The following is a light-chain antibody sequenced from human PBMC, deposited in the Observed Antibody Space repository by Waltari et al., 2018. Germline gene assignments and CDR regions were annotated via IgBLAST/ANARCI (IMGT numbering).Light chain of an antibody. CDR2: AAS. J-gene: IGKJ4*01. V-gene: IGKV1-39*01. CDR1: QSISSN. CDR3: QQSYSTPRT. Sequence: DIQMTQSPSSLSASVGDRVIITCRASQSISSNLVWYQQKRGRAPKLLIYAASSLQSGVPSRFSGSGSGTDFTLAISSLQPEDFATYYCQQSYSTPRTFGGGTKVEIK.